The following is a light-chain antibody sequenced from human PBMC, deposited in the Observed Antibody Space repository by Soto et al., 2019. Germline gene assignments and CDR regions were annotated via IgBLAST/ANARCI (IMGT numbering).Light chain of an antibody. Sequence: ALRMTQSPSPLSASTGDRVTITCRASQGISSYLAWYQQKPGKAPKLLIYAASTLQSGVPSRFSGSGSGTESTLTIRSLQPDDFATYYCQQYNVYWTFGQGTKVDIK. CDR1: QGISSY. CDR3: QQYNVYWT. J-gene: IGKJ1*01. V-gene: IGKV1-8*01. CDR2: AAS.